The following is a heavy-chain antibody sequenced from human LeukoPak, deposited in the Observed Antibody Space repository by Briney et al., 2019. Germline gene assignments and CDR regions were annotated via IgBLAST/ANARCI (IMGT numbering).Heavy chain of an antibody. CDR3: AKAHDDYGSGPFDY. Sequence: PGGSLRLSCAASGFTFDDYAMHWVRQAPGKGLEWVSGISWNSGSIGYADSVKGRFTISRDNAKNSLYLQMNSLRAEDTAVYYCAKAHDDYGSGPFDYWGQGTLVTVSS. CDR1: GFTFDDYA. V-gene: IGHV3-9*01. J-gene: IGHJ4*02. D-gene: IGHD3-10*01. CDR2: ISWNSGSI.